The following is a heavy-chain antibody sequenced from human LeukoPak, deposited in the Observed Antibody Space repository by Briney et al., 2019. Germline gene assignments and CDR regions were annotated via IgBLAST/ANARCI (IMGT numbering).Heavy chain of an antibody. CDR2: ISSSGSSI. Sequence: GGSLRLSCAASGFTFNSYWMNRVRQAPGKGLEWVSYISSSGSSIYYADSVKGRFTISRDNAKNSLYLQMNSLRAEDTAVYYCAREGAFGDRDYWGQGTLVTVSS. D-gene: IGHD4-17*01. CDR1: GFTFNSYW. V-gene: IGHV3-48*03. CDR3: AREGAFGDRDY. J-gene: IGHJ4*02.